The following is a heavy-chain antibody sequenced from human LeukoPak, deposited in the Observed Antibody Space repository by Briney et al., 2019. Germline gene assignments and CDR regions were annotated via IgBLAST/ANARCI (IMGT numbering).Heavy chain of an antibody. CDR1: GFTFSSYG. CDR3: VLGSPFDY. CDR2: IWYDGSNK. J-gene: IGHJ4*02. D-gene: IGHD3-10*01. V-gene: IGHV3-33*08. Sequence: GGSLRLSCAASGFTFSSYGMHWVRQAPGKGLEWVAVIWYDGSNKYYADSVKGRFTISRDNSKNTLYLQMNSLRDEDTAVYYCVLGSPFDYWGQGTLVTVSS.